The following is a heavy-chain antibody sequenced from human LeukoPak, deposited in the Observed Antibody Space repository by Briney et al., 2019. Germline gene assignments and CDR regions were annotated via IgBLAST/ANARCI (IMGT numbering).Heavy chain of an antibody. V-gene: IGHV4-39*01. J-gene: IGHJ3*02. CDR2: IYYSGST. Sequence: SETLSLTCTVSGGSISSSSYHWGWIRQPPGKGLEWIGSIYYSGSTYYNPSLKSRVTISVDTSKNQFSLKLSSVTAADTAVYYCAVAPSGAFDIWGQGTMVTVSS. CDR1: GGSISSSSYH. D-gene: IGHD7-27*01. CDR3: AVAPSGAFDI.